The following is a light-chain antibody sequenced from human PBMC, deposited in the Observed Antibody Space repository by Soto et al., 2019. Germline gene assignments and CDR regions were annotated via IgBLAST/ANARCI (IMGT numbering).Light chain of an antibody. V-gene: IGKV3-20*01. Sequence: EVVLTQSPGTLSLSPGERATLSCRTSQSVVNYQLAWYRQKPGQAPRLLIYNTFHRATGVPDRFSGTGSETDFTLTISGLEPEDFAVYHCQQYGGLPPTFGQGTRVEIK. CDR2: NTF. CDR3: QQYGGLPPT. J-gene: IGKJ1*01. CDR1: QSVVNYQ.